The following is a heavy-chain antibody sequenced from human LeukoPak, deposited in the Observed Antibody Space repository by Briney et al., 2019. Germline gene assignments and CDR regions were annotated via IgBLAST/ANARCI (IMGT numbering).Heavy chain of an antibody. CDR1: GFTFSSYW. D-gene: IGHD3-10*01. V-gene: IGHV3-74*01. Sequence: GGSLRLSCAASGFTFSSYWMHWVRQAPGKGLVWVSRINSDGSSTSYADSVKGRFTISRDNAKNTLYLQMNSLRAEDTAVYYCARDRGPRTGFMVREAYDYWGQGTPVTVTS. CDR3: ARDRGPRTGFMVREAYDY. J-gene: IGHJ4*02. CDR2: INSDGSST.